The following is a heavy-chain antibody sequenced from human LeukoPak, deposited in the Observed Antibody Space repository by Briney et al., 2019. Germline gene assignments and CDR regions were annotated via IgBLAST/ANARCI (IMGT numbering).Heavy chain of an antibody. J-gene: IGHJ5*02. CDR3: AKDLDYVWGSYPSPWFDP. CDR2: ISYDGSNK. CDR1: GFTFSSYA. Sequence: GGSLRLSCAASGFTFSSYAMHWVRQAPGKGLEWVAVISYDGSNKYYADSVKGRFTISRDNSKNTLYLQMNSLRAEDTAVYYCAKDLDYVWGSYPSPWFDPWGQGTLVTVSS. D-gene: IGHD3-16*02. V-gene: IGHV3-30-3*01.